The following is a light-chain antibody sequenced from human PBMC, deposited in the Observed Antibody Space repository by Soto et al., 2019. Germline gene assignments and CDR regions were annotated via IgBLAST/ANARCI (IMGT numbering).Light chain of an antibody. CDR3: CSYAGTYNFWV. Sequence: QSALTQPRSVSGSPGQSVTISCTGTNSDIGGYNYVSWYQQHPGKAPKVMIYDVSRRPSGVPDRFSGSKSGNTASLTTSGLQAEDEADYYCCSYAGTYNFWVFGGGTKVTVL. J-gene: IGLJ3*02. CDR2: DVS. CDR1: NSDIGGYNY. V-gene: IGLV2-11*01.